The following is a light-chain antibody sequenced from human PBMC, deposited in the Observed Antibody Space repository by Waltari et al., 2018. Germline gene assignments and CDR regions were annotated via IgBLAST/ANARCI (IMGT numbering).Light chain of an antibody. Sequence: DIVMTQTPLSSPVTLGQPASISCRSSQSLVHSDGNTYLNLLQQRPGQPPRLLIYKISNRCSGVPDRFSGSGAGTDFTLKISRVEAEDVWVYYCMQATQSWTFGQGTKVEIK. CDR1: QSLVHSDGNTY. J-gene: IGKJ1*01. CDR2: KIS. V-gene: IGKV2-24*01. CDR3: MQATQSWT.